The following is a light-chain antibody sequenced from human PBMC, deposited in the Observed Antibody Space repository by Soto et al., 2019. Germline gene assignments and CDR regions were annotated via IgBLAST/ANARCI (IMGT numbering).Light chain of an antibody. Sequence: ETVLTQSPGTLSLSPGERATLSCMASQSVGRNYLAWYRQKRGQAPRLLIHGASSRATGIPDRFSGSGSGTDITLTISRLEPEDFAVYYCQQYASPPLPVGGGTEVDLK. V-gene: IGKV3-20*01. CDR3: QQYASPPLP. CDR1: QSVGRNY. J-gene: IGKJ4*01. CDR2: GAS.